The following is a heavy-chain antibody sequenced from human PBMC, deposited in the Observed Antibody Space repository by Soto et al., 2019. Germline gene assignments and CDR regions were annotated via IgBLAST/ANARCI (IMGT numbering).Heavy chain of an antibody. J-gene: IGHJ6*02. V-gene: IGHV3-48*02. CDR1: GFTFSSYS. D-gene: IGHD3-3*01. CDR2: ISSSRSTI. CDR3: ARAPSLRGVVLDYGMDV. Sequence: GGSLRLSCAASGFTFSSYSMNWVRQTPGKGLEWVSYISSSRSTIYYADSVKGRFTISRDNAKNSLYLQMNSMRDEDTGVYYCARAPSLRGVVLDYGMDVWGQGTTVTVSS.